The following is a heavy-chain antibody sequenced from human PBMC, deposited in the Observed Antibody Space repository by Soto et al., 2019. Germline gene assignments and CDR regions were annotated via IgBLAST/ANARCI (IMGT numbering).Heavy chain of an antibody. Sequence: SATLSLTCAISGDGVSINSAAWNWIRQSPLRSLGWLGRTYYRSRWYNDYAVSVERRITINPDTSQNHISLHLNSVTPKNTAMYYCAGTTSLQWYYLDVWGKGTTLTFAS. CDR1: GDGVSINSAA. CDR3: AGTTSLQWYYLDV. CDR2: TYYRSRWYN. D-gene: IGHD1-7*01. V-gene: IGHV6-1*01. J-gene: IGHJ6*03.